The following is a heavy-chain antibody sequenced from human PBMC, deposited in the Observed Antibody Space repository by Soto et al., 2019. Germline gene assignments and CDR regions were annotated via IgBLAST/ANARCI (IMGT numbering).Heavy chain of an antibody. D-gene: IGHD2-21*02. V-gene: IGHV4-30-4*01. CDR3: DTYVVVTAIGMGWFDP. Sequence: QVQLQESGPGLVKPAQTLSLTCTVSGGSISSGVYYWSWIRQSPGKGLEWIGYIHYSGITFYNPSLKSRVTISVGTSKNQSSLKLTSVTAADTAVYYCDTYVVVTAIGMGWFDPWGQGTLVTVSS. CDR2: IHYSGIT. CDR1: GGSISSGVYY. J-gene: IGHJ5*02.